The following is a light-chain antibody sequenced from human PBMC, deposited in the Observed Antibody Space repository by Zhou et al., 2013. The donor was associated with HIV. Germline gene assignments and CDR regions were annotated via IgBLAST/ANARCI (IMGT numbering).Light chain of an antibody. CDR3: QSYDSSLSGSVV. CDR1: SSNIGAGYD. Sequence: QSVLTQPPSVSGAPGQRVTISCTGSSSNIGAGYDVHWYQQLPGPAPKLLIYGNSNRPSGVPDRFSGSKSGTSASLAITGLQAEDEADYYCQSYDSSLSGSVVFGGGTNLTVL. CDR2: GNS. J-gene: IGLJ2*01. V-gene: IGLV1-40*01.